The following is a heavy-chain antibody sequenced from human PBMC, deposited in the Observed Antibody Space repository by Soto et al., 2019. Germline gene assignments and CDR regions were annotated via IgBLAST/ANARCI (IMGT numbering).Heavy chain of an antibody. J-gene: IGHJ5*02. V-gene: IGHV4-34*01. CDR2: INHSGST. CDR3: ARGIAAAGTRWFDP. D-gene: IGHD6-13*01. CDR1: GGSFSGYY. Sequence: QVQLQQWGAGLLKPSETLSLTCAVYGGSFSGYYWSWIRQPPGMGLEWIGEINHSGSTNYNPSLKSRVTISVDTSKNQFSLKLSSVTAADTAVYYCARGIAAAGTRWFDPWGQGTLVTVSS.